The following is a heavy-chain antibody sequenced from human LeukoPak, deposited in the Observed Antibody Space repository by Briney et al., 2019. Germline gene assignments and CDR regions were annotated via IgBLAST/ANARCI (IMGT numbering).Heavy chain of an antibody. V-gene: IGHV3-20*04. J-gene: IGHJ4*02. CDR1: GFTFVDYG. CDR3: ARDRLGPSLSVSHFDL. D-gene: IGHD3-3*02. Sequence: GGSLRLSCATSGFTFVDYGLSWLRRAPGKGLEWLCAINYNGAITDYADSVKGRFTISRDNAKNSLYLRMDSLRAEDTALYYCARDRLGPSLSVSHFDLWGQGTLVTVSS. CDR2: INYNGAIT.